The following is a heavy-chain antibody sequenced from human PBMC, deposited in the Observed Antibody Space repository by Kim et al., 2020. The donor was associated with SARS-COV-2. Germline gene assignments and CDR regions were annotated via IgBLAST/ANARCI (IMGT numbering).Heavy chain of an antibody. J-gene: IGHJ3*02. D-gene: IGHD3-16*01. Sequence: STHNSPTLKPRVTISVDISTNQFSLKLTSVTAADTALYCCARRRGADAFDIWGQGTMVTVSP. CDR2: ST. CDR3: ARRRGADAFDI. V-gene: IGHV4-59*08.